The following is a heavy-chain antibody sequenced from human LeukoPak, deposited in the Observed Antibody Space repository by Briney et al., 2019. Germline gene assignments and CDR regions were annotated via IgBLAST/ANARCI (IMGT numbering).Heavy chain of an antibody. J-gene: IGHJ4*02. CDR1: GYTFTSYG. D-gene: IGHD3-10*01. CDR2: ISAYNGNT. CDR3: ARDREYYYGSGSYCQDY. Sequence: GASVKVSCKASGYTFTSYGISWVRQAPGQGLEWMGWISAYNGNTNYAQKLQGRVTMTTDTSTSTAYMELRSLRSDDTAVYYCARDREYYYGSGSYCQDYWGQGTLVTVSS. V-gene: IGHV1-18*01.